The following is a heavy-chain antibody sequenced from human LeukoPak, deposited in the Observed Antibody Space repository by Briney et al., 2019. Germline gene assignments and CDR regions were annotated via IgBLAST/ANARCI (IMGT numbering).Heavy chain of an antibody. V-gene: IGHV5-51*01. D-gene: IGHD1-26*01. Sequence: GESLKISCKGSGYSFTSYWIGWVRQMPGKGLEWMGIIYPGDSDTRYSPSFQGQVTISADKSISTAYLQWSSLKASDTAMYYCARLEDSGSYRSPFDYWGQGTLVTVSS. J-gene: IGHJ4*02. CDR1: GYSFTSYW. CDR2: IYPGDSDT. CDR3: ARLEDSGSYRSPFDY.